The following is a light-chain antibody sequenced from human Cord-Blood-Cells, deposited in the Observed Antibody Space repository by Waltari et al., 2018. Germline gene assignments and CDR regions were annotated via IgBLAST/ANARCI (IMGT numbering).Light chain of an antibody. V-gene: IGLV2-14*01. Sequence: QSALTQPASVSGSPGQSITIPCTGTRSDVGGYNYVSWYQQHPGKAPILMIYDVSNRASGVSNRFSGSKSGNTASRTISRLQAEDGADYYCSSYTSSSTLVFGGGTKLTVL. J-gene: IGLJ2*01. CDR2: DVS. CDR1: RSDVGGYNY. CDR3: SSYTSSSTLV.